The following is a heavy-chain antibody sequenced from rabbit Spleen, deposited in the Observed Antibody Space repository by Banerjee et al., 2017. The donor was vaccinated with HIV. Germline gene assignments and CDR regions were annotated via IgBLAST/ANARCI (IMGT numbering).Heavy chain of an antibody. V-gene: IGHV1S45*01. CDR2: IDTNDGDT. CDR3: ARNYVNAFDP. J-gene: IGHJ2*01. Sequence: LEESGGGLVKPGGTLTLTCTVSGFSFSSNWICWVRQAPGKGLERIACIDTNDGDTDYANWPKGRFTISKTSSTTVTLQMTSLTAADTATYFCARNYVNAFDPWGQGTLVTVS. D-gene: IGHD1-1*01. CDR1: GFSFSSNW.